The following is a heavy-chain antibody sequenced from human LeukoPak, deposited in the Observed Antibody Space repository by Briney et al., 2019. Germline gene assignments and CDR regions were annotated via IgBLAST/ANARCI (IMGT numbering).Heavy chain of an antibody. Sequence: PGGSLRLSCVVSGFTFNRCWMNWVCQAPGKGLEWVAIISNDGSRKYYAHSVEGRFTISRDNSKNTLYLQMDSLRAEDTAVYYCARDRAWNYFDYWGQGTLVTVSS. CDR2: ISNDGSRK. J-gene: IGHJ4*02. CDR1: GFTFNRCW. V-gene: IGHV3-30*03. CDR3: ARDRAWNYFDY. D-gene: IGHD3-3*01.